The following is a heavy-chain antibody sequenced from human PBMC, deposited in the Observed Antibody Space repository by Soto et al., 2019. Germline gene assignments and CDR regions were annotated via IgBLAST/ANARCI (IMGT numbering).Heavy chain of an antibody. Sequence: KPGGSLRLSCAASGFTFSSYSMNWVRQAPGKGLEWVSSISSSSSYIYYADSVKGRFTISRDNAKNPLYLQMNSLRAEDTAVYYCARDRAVGYYDSSGYYHPAYYYYGMDVWGQGTTVTVSS. V-gene: IGHV3-21*01. J-gene: IGHJ6*02. D-gene: IGHD3-22*01. CDR1: GFTFSSYS. CDR2: ISSSSSYI. CDR3: ARDRAVGYYDSSGYYHPAYYYYGMDV.